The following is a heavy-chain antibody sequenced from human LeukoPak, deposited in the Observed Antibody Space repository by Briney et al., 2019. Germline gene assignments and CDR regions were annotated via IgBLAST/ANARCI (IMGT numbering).Heavy chain of an antibody. CDR1: GFTFKSYD. CDR3: ASGGRGSSWFGN. V-gene: IGHV3-13*01. D-gene: IGHD6-13*01. J-gene: IGHJ4*02. Sequence: GGSLRLSCAASGFTFKSYDMHWVRQAAGEGPEWVSAINTAGDTYYQGSVKGRFTISRENAKNSLYLQTNSLRAGDTAVYYCASGGRGSSWFGNWGQGTLVTISS. CDR2: INTAGDT.